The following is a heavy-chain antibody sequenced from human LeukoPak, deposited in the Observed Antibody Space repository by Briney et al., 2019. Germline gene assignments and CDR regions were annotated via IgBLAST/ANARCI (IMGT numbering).Heavy chain of an antibody. CDR3: ARDPRPYQLLYNWFDP. D-gene: IGHD2-2*01. CDR2: ISYDGSNK. CDR1: GFTFSSYA. V-gene: IGHV3-30-3*01. J-gene: IGHJ5*02. Sequence: GGSLRLSCAASGFTFSSYAMHWVRQAPGKGLEWVAVISYDGSNKYYADSVKGRFTISRDNSKNTLYLQMNSLRAEDTAVYYCARDPRPYQLLYNWFDPWGQGTLVTVSS.